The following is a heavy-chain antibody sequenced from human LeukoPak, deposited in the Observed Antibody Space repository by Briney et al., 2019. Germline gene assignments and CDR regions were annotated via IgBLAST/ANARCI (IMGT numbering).Heavy chain of an antibody. J-gene: IGHJ4*02. Sequence: GASVKVSCKASGYSFASYDINWVRQATGQGLEWMGWMNPNSGNTGYAQKFQGRVTMTRNTSISTAYMELSSLRSEDTAVYYCARGRRATSYGYLYYFDYWGQGTLVTVSS. CDR1: GYSFASYD. D-gene: IGHD5-18*01. CDR3: ARGRRATSYGYLYYFDY. CDR2: MNPNSGNT. V-gene: IGHV1-8*01.